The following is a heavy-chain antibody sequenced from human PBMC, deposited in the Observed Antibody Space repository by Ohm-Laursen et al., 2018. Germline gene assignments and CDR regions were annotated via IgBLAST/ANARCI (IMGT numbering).Heavy chain of an antibody. J-gene: IGHJ4*02. Sequence: ASVKVSCKPSGYTFTKYNMHWVRQAPGQGLEWMGIINPGSGSTRNAQKFQGRVTMTRDTSTTTFNMEVSRLRFEDTAVYYCARDFDGRWTIDYWGQGTLVSVSS. D-gene: IGHD3-9*01. V-gene: IGHV1-46*01. CDR2: INPGSGST. CDR3: ARDFDGRWTIDY. CDR1: GYTFTKYN.